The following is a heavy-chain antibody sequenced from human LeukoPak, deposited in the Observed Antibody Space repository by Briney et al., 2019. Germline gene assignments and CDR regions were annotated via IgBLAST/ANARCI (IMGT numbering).Heavy chain of an antibody. V-gene: IGHV3-23*01. CDR3: AKDTPSTYYYSSTGYFY. J-gene: IGHJ4*02. CDR1: GFTFTSYA. Sequence: RSGGSLRLSCAASGFTFTSYAMNWVRQPPGKGLEWVASVSRSGDDTYYADSVKGRFTISRDNSKDTVSLQMNSLRAEDTAVYFCAKDTPSTYYYSSTGYFYWGQGTLVTVSS. CDR2: VSRSGDDT. D-gene: IGHD3-9*01.